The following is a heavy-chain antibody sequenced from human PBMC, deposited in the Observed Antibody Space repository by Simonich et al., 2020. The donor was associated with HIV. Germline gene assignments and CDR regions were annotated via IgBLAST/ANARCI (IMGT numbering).Heavy chain of an antibody. Sequence: QVQLQQWGAGLLQPSETLSLTCAVYGGSFSGYFWSWIRQPPGRGLEWIAEINHSGSTNYNHSPKRRLTISVDTSKNQFSLKLSSVTAADTAVYYCAGHRRVGATTGDAFDIWGQGTMVTVSS. CDR1: GGSFSGYF. CDR3: AGHRRVGATTGDAFDI. D-gene: IGHD1-26*01. V-gene: IGHV4-34*01. CDR2: INHSGST. J-gene: IGHJ3*02.